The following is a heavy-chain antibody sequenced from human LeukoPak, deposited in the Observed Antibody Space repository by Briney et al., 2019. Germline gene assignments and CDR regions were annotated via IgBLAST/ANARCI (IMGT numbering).Heavy chain of an antibody. D-gene: IGHD2-2*01. J-gene: IGHJ4*02. CDR2: IYYSGST. Sequence: PSETLSLTCTVSGGSISSSSYYWGWIRQPPGKGPEWIGSIYYSGSTYYNPSPKSRVTISVDTSKNQFSLKLSSVTAADTAVYYCARGQLLVPYYYPKVVPPKFDYWGQGTLVTVSS. V-gene: IGHV4-39*01. CDR1: GGSISSSSYY. CDR3: ARGQLLVPYYYPKVVPPKFDY.